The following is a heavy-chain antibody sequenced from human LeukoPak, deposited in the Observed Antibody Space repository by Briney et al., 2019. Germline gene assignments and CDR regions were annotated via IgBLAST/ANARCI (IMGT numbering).Heavy chain of an antibody. CDR3: ARGTTETTTVDY. CDR1: GGSISSYY. V-gene: IGHV4-59*01. D-gene: IGHD4-17*01. J-gene: IGHJ4*02. CDR2: IYYSGST. Sequence: PSETLSLTCTVSGGSISSYYWSWIRQPPGKGLEWIGYIYYSGSTNYNPSLKSRVTISVDTSKNQFSLKLSSVTAADTAVYYCARGTTETTTVDYWGQGTLSPSPQ.